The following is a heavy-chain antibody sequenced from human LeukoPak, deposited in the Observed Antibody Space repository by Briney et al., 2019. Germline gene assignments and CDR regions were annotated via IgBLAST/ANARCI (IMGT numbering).Heavy chain of an antibody. Sequence: GGSLRLSCAASGFTFSSYWMSWVRQAPGKGLEWVANIKQDGSEKYYVDSVRGRFTISRDNAKNSLYLQMNSLRAEDTAVYYCARDPRVCFGEYWESYWGQGTLVTVSS. CDR2: IKQDGSEK. D-gene: IGHD3-10*01. CDR1: GFTFSSYW. CDR3: ARDPRVCFGEYWESY. J-gene: IGHJ4*02. V-gene: IGHV3-7*01.